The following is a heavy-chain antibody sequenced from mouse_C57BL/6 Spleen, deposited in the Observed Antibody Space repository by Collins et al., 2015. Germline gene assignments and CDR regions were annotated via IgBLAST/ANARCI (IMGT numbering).Heavy chain of an antibody. J-gene: IGHJ3*01. CDR2: INPNSKTI. Sequence: EVKLLQSGGGLVQPGGSLKLSCAASGIEFSRYWMGWVRRAPGKGLKWVGEINPNSKTINYAPSLKDKFIISRDNAKNTLFLQVSKVRSEDSALYYCARLGNYGWFAYWGQGTLVTVSA. CDR1: GIEFSRYW. D-gene: IGHD2-1*01. V-gene: IGHV4-1*01. CDR3: ARLGNYGWFAY.